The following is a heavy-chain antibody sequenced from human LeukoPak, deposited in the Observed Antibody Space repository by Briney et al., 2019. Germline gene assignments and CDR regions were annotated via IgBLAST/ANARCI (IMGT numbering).Heavy chain of an antibody. CDR1: GYIFTSYF. V-gene: IGHV1-46*01. CDR3: ARGDHVRIYAESAFDI. Sequence: GAPVKVSCKASGYIFTSYFMHWVRQAPGQGLEWMGIINPSGGNTNYAQKFQGRVTMTRDTSTSTVYMELSSLTSEDTAVYYCARGDHVRIYAESAFDIWGQGTMVTVSS. D-gene: IGHD3-3*01. CDR2: INPSGGNT. J-gene: IGHJ3*02.